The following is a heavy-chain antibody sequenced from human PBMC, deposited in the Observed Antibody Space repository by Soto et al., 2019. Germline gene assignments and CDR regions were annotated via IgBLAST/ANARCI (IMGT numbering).Heavy chain of an antibody. CDR2: ISWNSGSI. V-gene: IGHV3-9*01. D-gene: IGHD2-21*02. CDR3: AKDIGSFVVVTAISAFDT. J-gene: IGHJ3*02. CDR1: GFTFDDYA. Sequence: SLRLSCAATGFTFDDYAMHWVRQAPGKGLEWVSGISWNSGSIGYADSVKGRFTISRDNAKNSLYLQMNSLRAEDTALYYCAKDIGSFVVVTAISAFDTWGQGTMVTVSS.